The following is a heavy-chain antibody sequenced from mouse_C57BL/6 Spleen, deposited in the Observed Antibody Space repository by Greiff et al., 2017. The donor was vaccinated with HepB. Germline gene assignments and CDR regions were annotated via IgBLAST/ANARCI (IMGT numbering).Heavy chain of an antibody. CDR2: ISSGSSTI. CDR3: ARSYGSTYYFDY. Sequence: EVMLVESGGGLVKPGGSLKLSCAASGFTFSDYGMHWVRQAPEKGLEWVAYISSGSSTIYYADTVKGRFTISRDNAKNTLFLQMTSLRSEDTAMYYCARSYGSTYYFDYWGQGTTLTVSS. D-gene: IGHD1-1*01. V-gene: IGHV5-17*01. CDR1: GFTFSDYG. J-gene: IGHJ2*01.